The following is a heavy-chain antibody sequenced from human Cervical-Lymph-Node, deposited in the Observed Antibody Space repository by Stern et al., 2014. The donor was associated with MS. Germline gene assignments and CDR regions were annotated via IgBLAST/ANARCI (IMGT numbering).Heavy chain of an antibody. D-gene: IGHD5-18*01. Sequence: VQLEESGPGLVKPSQTLSLTCTVSGGSISSGGYYWSWIRPHPGKGLEWIGYIYYSGSTYYNPSLKSRVTISVDTSKNQFSLKLSSVTAADTAVYYCARDLGYSYGTDYYGMDVWGQGTTVTVSS. CDR2: IYYSGST. CDR1: GGSISSGGYY. V-gene: IGHV4-31*03. CDR3: ARDLGYSYGTDYYGMDV. J-gene: IGHJ6*02.